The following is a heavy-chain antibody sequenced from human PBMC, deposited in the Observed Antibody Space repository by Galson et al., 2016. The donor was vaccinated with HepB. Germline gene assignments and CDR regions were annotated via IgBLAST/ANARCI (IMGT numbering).Heavy chain of an antibody. CDR2: IWSDGSNR. J-gene: IGHJ5*02. CDR1: GFTFSRND. V-gene: IGHV3-33*01. CDR3: ARDPHASGWAAYYFDA. Sequence: SLRLSCAVSGFTFSRNDMHWVRQAPGKGLEWVAVIWSDGSNRYYADSVQGRFTISRDNSKYTLFLQMNSLRAEDTAVYFCARDPHASGWAAYYFDAWGQGTLVTVSS. D-gene: IGHD6-19*01.